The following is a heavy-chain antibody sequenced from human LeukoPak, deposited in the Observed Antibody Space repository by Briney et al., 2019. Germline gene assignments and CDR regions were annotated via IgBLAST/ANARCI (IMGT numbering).Heavy chain of an antibody. CDR3: ARSRGYGVARAFDI. CDR1: GGSISSSNW. D-gene: IGHD5-12*01. CDR2: IYHSGRT. V-gene: IGHV4-4*02. J-gene: IGHJ3*02. Sequence: SETLSLTCAVSGGSISSSNWWSWVRQPPGKGLEWIGEIYHSGRTNYNPSHKSQVTISVDKSKNQFSLKLSSVTAADTAVYYCARSRGYGVARAFDIWGQGTMVTVSS.